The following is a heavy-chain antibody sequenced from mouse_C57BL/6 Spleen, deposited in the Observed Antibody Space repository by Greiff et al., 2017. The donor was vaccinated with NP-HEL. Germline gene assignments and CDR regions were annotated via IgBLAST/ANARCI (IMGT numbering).Heavy chain of an antibody. CDR1: GSSITSGYY. CDR3: AREITTVVATNYFDY. J-gene: IGHJ2*01. V-gene: IGHV3-6*01. CDR2: ISYDGSN. D-gene: IGHD1-1*01. Sequence: VQLQQSGPGLVKPSQSLSLTCSVTGSSITSGYYWNWIRQFPGTKLEWMGYISYDGSNNYNPSLKNRISIARDTSNNQFFLKLNSVTTEDTATYYGAREITTVVATNYFDYWGQGTTLTVSS.